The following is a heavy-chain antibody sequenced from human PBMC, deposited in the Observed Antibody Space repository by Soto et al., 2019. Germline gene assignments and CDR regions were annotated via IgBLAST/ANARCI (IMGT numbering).Heavy chain of an antibody. Sequence: GASVKVSCKASGYTFTGYYMHWVRQAPGQGLEWMGWINPNSGGTNYAQKFQGRVTMTRDTSISTAYMELSRLRSDDTAVYYCSRVGDFWSGSTNWFDPWGRGTLVTVSS. CDR2: INPNSGGT. J-gene: IGHJ5*02. D-gene: IGHD3-3*01. CDR1: GYTFTGYY. CDR3: SRVGDFWSGSTNWFDP. V-gene: IGHV1-2*02.